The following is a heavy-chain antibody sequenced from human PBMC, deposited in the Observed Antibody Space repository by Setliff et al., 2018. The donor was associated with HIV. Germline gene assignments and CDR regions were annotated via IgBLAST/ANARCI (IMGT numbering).Heavy chain of an antibody. CDR3: ARVGSYWSTFDY. J-gene: IGHJ4*02. CDR1: GYTVTTDG. V-gene: IGHV7-4-1*02. D-gene: IGHD1-26*01. CDR2: FNTETRNP. Sequence: ASVKVSCKASGYTVTTDGISWVRQAPGQGRESMAWFNTETRNPMYAQAFKGRLVFSLDTSVSTAYLQINNLKAEDTAMYYCARVGSYWSTFDYWGPGALLTVSS.